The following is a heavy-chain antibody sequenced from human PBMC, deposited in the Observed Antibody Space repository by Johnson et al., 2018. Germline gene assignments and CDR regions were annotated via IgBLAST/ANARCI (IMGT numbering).Heavy chain of an antibody. CDR1: GFTFSSYA. V-gene: IGHV3-30-3*01. CDR3: AKDWAPRITMVRMDV. CDR2: ISYDGSNK. D-gene: IGHD3-10*01. J-gene: IGHJ6*02. Sequence: QVQLVQSGGGVVQPGRSLRLSCAASGFTFSSYAMHWVRQAPGKGLEWVAVISYDGSNKYYADSVKGRFTISRDNSKNTLYLQMNSLRAEDTALYYCAKDWAPRITMVRMDVWGQGTTVTVSS.